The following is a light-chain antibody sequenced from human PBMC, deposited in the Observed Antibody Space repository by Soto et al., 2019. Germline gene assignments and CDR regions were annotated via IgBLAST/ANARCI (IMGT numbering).Light chain of an antibody. Sequence: DIQMTQSPSTLSASVGDRVTITCRASQSVSVWLAWYQQKPGKAPKLLIYDASTLESGVPSRFSGSGSVTDFTLIISGLQPDDLATYYCQQYNSYPNTFGQGTKLVIQ. J-gene: IGKJ2*01. CDR1: QSVSVW. V-gene: IGKV1-5*01. CDR2: DAS. CDR3: QQYNSYPNT.